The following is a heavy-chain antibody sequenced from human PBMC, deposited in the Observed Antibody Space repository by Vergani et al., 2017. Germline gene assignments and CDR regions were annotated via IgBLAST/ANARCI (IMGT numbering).Heavy chain of an antibody. D-gene: IGHD3-22*01. CDR3: ARQGRYDSSGYYYY. CDR2: ISWNSGSI. CDR1: GFTFDDYA. J-gene: IGHJ4*02. Sequence: EVQLVESGGGLVQPGRSLRLSCAASGFTFDDYAMHWVRQAPGKGLEWVSGISWNSGSIGYADSVKGRFTISRDNAKNSLYLQMNSLRAEDTALYYCARQGRYDSSGYYYYWGQGTLVTVSS. V-gene: IGHV3-9*01.